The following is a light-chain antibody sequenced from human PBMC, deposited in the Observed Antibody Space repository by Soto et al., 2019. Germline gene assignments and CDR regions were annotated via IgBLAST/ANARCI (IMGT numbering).Light chain of an antibody. V-gene: IGKV3-20*01. CDR3: HQHAESPLT. J-gene: IGKJ4*01. CDR2: SAS. Sequence: EIVLTQSPGTLSLSPGDRATLSCRASQSMSNSNLAWYQHKPGQAPRLLIHSASTRATGIPDRFSGSGSGTDFTLTISRLEPDDFAVYYCHQHAESPLTFGGGTKVDIK. CDR1: QSMSNSN.